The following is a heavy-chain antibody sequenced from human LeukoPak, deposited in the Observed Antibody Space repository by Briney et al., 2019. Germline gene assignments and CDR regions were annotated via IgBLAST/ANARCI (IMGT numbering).Heavy chain of an antibody. CDR3: ARSDYCGGDCYVSH. Sequence: PSQTLSLTCTVSGGSINSGGYYWSWIRQPPGKGLELIGYIFQSETTYYNPSLKSRVTISVDSSKNQFSLRLTSVTAADTAVYYCARSDYCGGDCYVSHWGQGTLVTVSS. D-gene: IGHD2-21*01. CDR1: GGSINSGGYY. CDR2: IFQSETT. V-gene: IGHV4-30-2*01. J-gene: IGHJ1*01.